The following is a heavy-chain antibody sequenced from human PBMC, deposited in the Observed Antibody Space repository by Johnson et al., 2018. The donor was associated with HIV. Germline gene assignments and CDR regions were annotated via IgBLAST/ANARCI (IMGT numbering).Heavy chain of an antibody. J-gene: IGHJ3*02. V-gene: IGHV3-30-3*01. Sequence: QVQLVESGGGVVQPGRSLRLSCAASGFTFSSYAMHWVRQAPGTGLEWVAVISYDGSKKYYAASGKGRSTISSHHSKNTLYLQMNSLRAEDTAVYNCARDRFPYCDFWSGYYRCAFDIWGQGTMVTVSS. CDR2: ISYDGSKK. CDR3: ARDRFPYCDFWSGYYRCAFDI. D-gene: IGHD3-3*01. CDR1: GFTFSSYA.